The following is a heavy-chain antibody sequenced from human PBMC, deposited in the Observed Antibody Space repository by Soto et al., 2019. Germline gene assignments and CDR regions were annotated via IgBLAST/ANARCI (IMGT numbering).Heavy chain of an antibody. CDR2: INHLETT. V-gene: IGHV4-30-2*01. CDR1: GASISYGNYA. D-gene: IGHD3-3*01. CDR3: ARGGGSDSFGG. Sequence: PSETLSLTCTVSGASISYGNYAWSWIRQTPGKGLEWIGYINHLETTFYNPSFESRLTLSIDRAKNQFSLNLNSMSAADRAVYFCARGGGSDSFGGWGQGILVTVSS. J-gene: IGHJ4*02.